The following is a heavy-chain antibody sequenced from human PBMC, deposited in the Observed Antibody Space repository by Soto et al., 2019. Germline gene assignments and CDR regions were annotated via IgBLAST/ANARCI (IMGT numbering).Heavy chain of an antibody. J-gene: IGHJ1*01. D-gene: IGHD3-16*02. Sequence: SETLSLTCSVSGGYISGSDYYWVCIRQSPGKGLEWIGSIYHTGETYYKSSLKSRISISVDTSKNQFYLQLRSLTAADTAVYYCASKGYRIWGQGTQVTVSS. V-gene: IGHV4-39*01. CDR1: GGYISGSDYY. CDR2: IYHTGET. CDR3: ASKGYRI.